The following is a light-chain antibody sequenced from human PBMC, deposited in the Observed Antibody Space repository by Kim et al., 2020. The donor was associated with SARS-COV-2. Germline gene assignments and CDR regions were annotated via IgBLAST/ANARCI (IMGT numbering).Light chain of an antibody. J-gene: IGLJ1*01. CDR2: EVS. V-gene: IGLV2-8*01. CDR1: SSDVGGYNY. CDR3: SSYADKV. Sequence: QSALTQPPSASGSPGQSVTISCTGTSSDVGGYNYVSWYQQHPGKAPKLMIYEVSKRPSGVPDCFSGSKSGNTASLTVSGLQAEDEADYYCSSYADKVFGTGTKVTVL.